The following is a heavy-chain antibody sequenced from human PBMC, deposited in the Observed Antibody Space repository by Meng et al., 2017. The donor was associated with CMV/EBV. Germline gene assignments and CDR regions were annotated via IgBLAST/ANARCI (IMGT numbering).Heavy chain of an antibody. CDR3: ARGRVRIAARGRGNFDY. CDR1: GYTFTGYY. V-gene: IGHV1-2*02. CDR2: INPNSGGT. J-gene: IGHJ4*02. Sequence: ASVKVSCKASGYTFTGYYMHWVRQAPGQGLEWMGWINPNSGGTNYAQKFQGRVTMTRDTSISTAYMELSRLRSDETAVYYCARGRVRIAARGRGNFDYWGQGTLVTVSS. D-gene: IGHD6-6*01.